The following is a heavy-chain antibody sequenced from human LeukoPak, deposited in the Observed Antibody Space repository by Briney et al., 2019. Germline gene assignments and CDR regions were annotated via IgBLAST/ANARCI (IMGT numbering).Heavy chain of an antibody. D-gene: IGHD2-15*01. V-gene: IGHV4-34*01. Sequence: PSETLSLTCAVYGGSFSGYYWSWIRQPPGKGLEWIGEINHSGSTNYNPSLKSRVTISVDTSKNQFSLKLSSVTAADTAVYYCARRVLRYCSGGSCYRLPYFDYWGQGTLVTVSS. CDR2: INHSGST. J-gene: IGHJ4*02. CDR1: GGSFSGYY. CDR3: ARRVLRYCSGGSCYRLPYFDY.